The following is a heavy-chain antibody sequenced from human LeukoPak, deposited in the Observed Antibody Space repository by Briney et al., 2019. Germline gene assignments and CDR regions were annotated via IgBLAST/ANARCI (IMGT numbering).Heavy chain of an antibody. CDR1: GGTFSRYA. Sequence: ASVKDSCKDPGGTFSRYAISWVRQAPGQGLEWRGRMVPIFGIANCAQKFQGRVTITADKSTSTAYMELSSLRSEDTAVYYCAKDTVTTLYYYYYGMDVWGQGTTVTVFS. J-gene: IGHJ6*02. CDR2: MVPIFGIA. D-gene: IGHD4-11*01. CDR3: AKDTVTTLYYYYYGMDV. V-gene: IGHV1-69*04.